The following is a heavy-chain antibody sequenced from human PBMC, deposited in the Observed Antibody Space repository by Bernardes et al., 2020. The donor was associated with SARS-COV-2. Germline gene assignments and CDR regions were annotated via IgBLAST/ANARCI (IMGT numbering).Heavy chain of an antibody. V-gene: IGHV3-23*01. CDR1: GFTFSSYA. D-gene: IGHD2-8*01. CDR2: IRGNGDTT. Sequence: GSLILSCAASGFTFSSYAMSWVRQAPGKGLEWVSAIRGNGDTTYYADSVKGRFTISRDNSENTLYLQMNSLRVEDTAVYYCAKEWDTVPGNAFDIWCHGTLVTVSS. J-gene: IGHJ3*02. CDR3: AKEWDTVPGNAFDI.